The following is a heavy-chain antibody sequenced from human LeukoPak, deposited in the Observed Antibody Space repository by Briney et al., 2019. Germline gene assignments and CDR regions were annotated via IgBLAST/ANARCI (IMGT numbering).Heavy chain of an antibody. Sequence: PSETLSLTCTVSGGSINSDSWSWIRQPPGKGLEWIGEINHSGSTNYNPSLKSRVTISVDTSKNQFSLKLSSVTAADTAVYYCARGAGYSYGPRYWGQGTLVTVSS. J-gene: IGHJ4*02. D-gene: IGHD5-18*01. CDR2: INHSGST. V-gene: IGHV4-34*01. CDR3: ARGAGYSYGPRY. CDR1: GGSINSDS.